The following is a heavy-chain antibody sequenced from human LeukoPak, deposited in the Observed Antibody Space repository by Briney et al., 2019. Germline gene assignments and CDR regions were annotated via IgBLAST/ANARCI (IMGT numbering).Heavy chain of an antibody. CDR3: ARGPLGYCSGGSCKPVYYYYYGMDV. D-gene: IGHD2-15*01. V-gene: IGHV1-69*13. J-gene: IGHJ6*02. CDR1: GGTFSSYA. Sequence: SVTVSCKASGGTFSSYAISWVRQAPGQGLEWMGGIIPIFGTANYTQKFQGRVTITADESTSTAYMELSSLRSEDTAVYYCARGPLGYCSGGSCKPVYYYYYGMDVWGQGTTVTVSS. CDR2: IIPIFGTA.